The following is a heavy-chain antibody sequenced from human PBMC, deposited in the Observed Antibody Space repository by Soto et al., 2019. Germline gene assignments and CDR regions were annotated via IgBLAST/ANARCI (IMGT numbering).Heavy chain of an antibody. CDR1: GFTFRSYV. D-gene: IGHD3-16*01. CDR2: TSYDGSDK. CDR3: ARWGTTGGLDV. V-gene: IGHV3-30*19. Sequence: QVQLVESGGGVVQPGTSLRVSCVGSGFTFRSYVTHWVRQAPGKGLEWVALTSYDGSDKYYGDSVRGRFTISRDNSRNTVDLQMDSLRLEYTALYYCARWGTTGGLDVWGQGTLVSVSS. J-gene: IGHJ1*01.